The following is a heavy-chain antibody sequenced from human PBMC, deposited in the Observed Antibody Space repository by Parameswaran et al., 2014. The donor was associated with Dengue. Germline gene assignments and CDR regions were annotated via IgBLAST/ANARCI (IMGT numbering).Heavy chain of an antibody. Sequence: WIRQPPGKGLEWVSYISSSGSTIYYADSVKGRFTISRDNAKNSLYLQMNSLRAEDTAVYYCARAPGSGWSYYYFDYWGQGTLVTVSS. D-gene: IGHD6-19*01. CDR2: ISSSGSTI. V-gene: IGHV3-48*03. J-gene: IGHJ4*02. CDR3: ARAPGSGWSYYYFDY.